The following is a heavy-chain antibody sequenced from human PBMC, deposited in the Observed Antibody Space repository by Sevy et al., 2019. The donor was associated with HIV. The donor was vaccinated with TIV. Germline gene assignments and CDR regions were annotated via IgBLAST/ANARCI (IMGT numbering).Heavy chain of an antibody. CDR3: ARDGGCSSTSCLLYFDS. D-gene: IGHD2-2*01. Sequence: GGSLRLSCAASGFTFSSYWMSWVRQAPGKGLEWVSSISSRSSYIHYADSVRGRFTISRDNAKNSLYLQMNSLRVDDTAVYFCARDGGCSSTSCLLYFDSWGQGALVTVSS. CDR2: ISSRSSYI. CDR1: GFTFSSYW. V-gene: IGHV3-21*01. J-gene: IGHJ4*02.